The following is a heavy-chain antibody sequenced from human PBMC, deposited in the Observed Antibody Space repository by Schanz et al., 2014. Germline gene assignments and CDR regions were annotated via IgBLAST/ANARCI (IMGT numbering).Heavy chain of an antibody. D-gene: IGHD2-2*03. CDR2: LSARGHRT. Sequence: EVQLVESGGGLVQRGGSLRLSCAASGFSFGSYAMSWVRQAPGRGLEWVSALSARGHRTQYADSVKGRFSISRDNSKNTLYLQMDSLRAEDTAVYYCAKSGYCRSTSCYQYNYYGLDVWGQGTTVTVSS. CDR1: GFSFGSYA. J-gene: IGHJ6*02. CDR3: AKSGYCRSTSCYQYNYYGLDV. V-gene: IGHV3-23*04.